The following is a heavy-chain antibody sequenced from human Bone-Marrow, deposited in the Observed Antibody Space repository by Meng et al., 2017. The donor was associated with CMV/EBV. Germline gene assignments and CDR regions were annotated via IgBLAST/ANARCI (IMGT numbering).Heavy chain of an antibody. CDR2: INGYNGNT. V-gene: IGHV1-18*01. CDR1: GYTFTTYG. Sequence: ASVKVSCKASGYTFTTYGISWVRQAPGQGLEWMGWINGYNGNTNYAQNFQGRVTMTTDTSTSTAYMELRSLRSDDTAVYYCARDFSQWEPDMQDAFDIWGQGTMVTVSS. D-gene: IGHD1-26*01. J-gene: IGHJ3*02. CDR3: ARDFSQWEPDMQDAFDI.